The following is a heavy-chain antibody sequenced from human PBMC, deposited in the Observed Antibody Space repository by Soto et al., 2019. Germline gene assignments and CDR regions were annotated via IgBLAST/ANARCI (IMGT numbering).Heavy chain of an antibody. Sequence: QVQLQESGPGLVKPSGTLSLTCALSGASIITDNWWSWVRQPPGKEMEWIGEIYHSGNTNFNPSVKSRVTISVDTSKNKFALTVSSVTAADTAIYYCARASASSKLRGVVIIWGQGTLVTVSS. D-gene: IGHD3-10*01. CDR2: IYHSGNT. V-gene: IGHV4-4*02. J-gene: IGHJ4*02. CDR1: GASIITDNW. CDR3: ARASASSKLRGVVII.